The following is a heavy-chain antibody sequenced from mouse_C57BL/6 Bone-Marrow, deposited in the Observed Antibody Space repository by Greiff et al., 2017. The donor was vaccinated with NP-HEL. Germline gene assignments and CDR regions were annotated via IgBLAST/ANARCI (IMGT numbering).Heavy chain of an antibody. CDR2: FYPGSGSI. J-gene: IGHJ4*01. CDR3: ARGHGNPFYFYAMDY. V-gene: IGHV1-62-2*01. CDR1: GYTFTEYT. Sequence: QVQLQQSGAELVKPGASVKLSCKASGYTFTEYTIHWVKQRPGQGLEWIGCFYPGSGSIKYNEKFKDKATLTADKSSSTAYMELSSWTAEDSAVYFCARGHGNPFYFYAMDYWGQGTSVTVSS. D-gene: IGHD2-1*01.